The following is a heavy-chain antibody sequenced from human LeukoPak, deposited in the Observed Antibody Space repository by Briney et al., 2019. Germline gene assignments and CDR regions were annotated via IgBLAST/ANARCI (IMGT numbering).Heavy chain of an antibody. V-gene: IGHV4-30-2*01. CDR3: ARGIAAAGTGRNWFDP. J-gene: IGHJ5*02. D-gene: IGHD6-13*01. CDR1: GGSNSSGGYS. Sequence: SQTLSLTCAVSGGSNSSGGYSWSWIRQPPGKGLEWIGYIYHSGSTYYNPSLKSRVTISVDRSKNQFSLKLSSVTAADTAVYYCARGIAAAGTGRNWFDPWGQGTLVTVSS. CDR2: IYHSGST.